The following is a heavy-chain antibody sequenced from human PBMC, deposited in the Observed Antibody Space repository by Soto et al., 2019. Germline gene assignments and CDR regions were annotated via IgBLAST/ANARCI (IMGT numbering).Heavy chain of an antibody. CDR1: GGTFSTYA. V-gene: IGHV1-69*01. D-gene: IGHD6-13*01. J-gene: IGHJ6*02. Sequence: QVQLVQSGAEVQKPGSSVKVSCKASGGTFSTYAISWVRQAPGQGLEWMGGIIPIFGTANYAQKFQGRVTITADESTSTAYMELSSLRSEDTAVYYCARKSSSWYLDIYYNIAVSGQGTTVTVSS. CDR2: IIPIFGTA. CDR3: ARKSSSWYLDIYYNIAV.